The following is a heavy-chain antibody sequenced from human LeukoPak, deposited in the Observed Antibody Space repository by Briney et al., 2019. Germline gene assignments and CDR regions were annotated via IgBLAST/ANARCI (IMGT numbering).Heavy chain of an antibody. V-gene: IGHV4-39*01. Sequence: SETLSLTCTVSGGSISSSSYYWGWIRQPPGKGLEWTGSIYYSGSTYYNPSLKSRVTISVDTSKNQFSLKLSSVTAADTAVYYCARPVHDSSSWGYYFDYWGQGTLVTVSS. CDR3: ARPVHDSSSWGYYFDY. CDR2: IYYSGST. J-gene: IGHJ4*02. CDR1: GGSISSSSYY. D-gene: IGHD6-13*01.